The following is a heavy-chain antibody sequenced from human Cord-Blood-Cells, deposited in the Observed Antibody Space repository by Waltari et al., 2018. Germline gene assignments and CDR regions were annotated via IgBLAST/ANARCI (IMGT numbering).Heavy chain of an antibody. Sequence: QVQLVQSGAEVKKPGSSVKVSCKASGGTFSSYAISWVRQAPGQGLEWMGGIIPIFGTANYAQKFQGRVTITADESTGTSVWELRSLRSGDTGVYYFARGPPRPTPRVCSSTSCYAGQIRYYYYYMDVWGKGTTVTVSS. V-gene: IGHV1-69*01. CDR1: GGTFSSYA. CDR3: ARGPPRPTPRVCSSTSCYAGQIRYYYYYMDV. CDR2: IIPIFGTA. J-gene: IGHJ6*03. D-gene: IGHD2-2*01.